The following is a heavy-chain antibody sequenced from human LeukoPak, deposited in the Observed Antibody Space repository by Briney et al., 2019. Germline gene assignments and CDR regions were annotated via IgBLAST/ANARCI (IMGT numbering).Heavy chain of an antibody. V-gene: IGHV1-2*02. D-gene: IGHD6-19*01. J-gene: IGHJ5*02. Sequence: ASVKVSCKASGYTFTGHYMHWVRQAPGQGLEWMGWINPNSGGTNYAQKFQGRVSMTGDTSISTSYMEVSRLSSDDTAVYYCARVGSSGWDTFEQSPSWGQGTLVTVSS. CDR1: GYTFTGHY. CDR2: INPNSGGT. CDR3: ARVGSSGWDTFEQSPS.